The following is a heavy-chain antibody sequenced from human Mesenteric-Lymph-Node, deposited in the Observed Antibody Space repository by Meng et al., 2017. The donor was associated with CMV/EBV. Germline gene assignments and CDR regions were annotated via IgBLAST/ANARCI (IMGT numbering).Heavy chain of an antibody. D-gene: IGHD7-27*01. CDR2: TYYRSKWYN. J-gene: IGHJ2*01. V-gene: IGHV6-1*01. Sequence: AGDSVSSNSAAWNWIRQSPSRGLEWLGRTYYRSKWYNDYALSVKSRITINPDTSKNQVSLQPNSVTPEDTALYYCARGVNWDWYFDLWGRGTLVTVSS. CDR1: GDSVSSNSAA. CDR3: ARGVNWDWYFDL.